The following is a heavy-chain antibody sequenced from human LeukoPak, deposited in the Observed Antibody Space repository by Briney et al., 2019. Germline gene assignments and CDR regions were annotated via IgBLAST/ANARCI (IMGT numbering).Heavy chain of an antibody. V-gene: IGHV4-59*01. CDR3: ARAGRITMIVVVIDYFGY. D-gene: IGHD3-22*01. CDR2: IYYSGST. Sequence: SETLSLTCTVSGGSISSYYWSWIRQPPGKGLEWIGYIYYSGSTNYNPSLKSRVTISVDTSRNQFSLKLSSVTAADTAVYYCARAGRITMIVVVIDYFGYWGQGTLVTVSS. J-gene: IGHJ4*02. CDR1: GGSISSYY.